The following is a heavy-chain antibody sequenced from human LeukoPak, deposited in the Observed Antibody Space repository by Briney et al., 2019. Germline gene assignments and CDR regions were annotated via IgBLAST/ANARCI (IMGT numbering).Heavy chain of an antibody. Sequence: ASVKVSCKASGGTFSSYAISRVRQAPGQGLEWMGRIIPILGIANYAQKFQGRVTITADKSTSTAYMELSSLRSEDTAVYYCARDRSITMVNDAFDIWGQGTMVTVSS. CDR2: IIPILGIA. CDR1: GGTFSSYA. J-gene: IGHJ3*02. D-gene: IGHD3-10*01. V-gene: IGHV1-69*04. CDR3: ARDRSITMVNDAFDI.